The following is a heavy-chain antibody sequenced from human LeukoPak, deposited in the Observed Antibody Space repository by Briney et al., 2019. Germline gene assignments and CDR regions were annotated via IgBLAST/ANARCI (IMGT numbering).Heavy chain of an antibody. CDR1: GYTRTDYY. Sequence: ASVKLSCKPSGYTRTDYYIHWVRQAPGQGLEWMGWINSDSGDTTYAQTFQGRVTMTRDTSISTFYMDLIGLRSDDTAVYYCASSRRGGYGLDVWDQGTTVTVSS. V-gene: IGHV1-2*02. CDR2: INSDSGDT. CDR3: ASSRRGGYGLDV. J-gene: IGHJ6*02. D-gene: IGHD3-16*01.